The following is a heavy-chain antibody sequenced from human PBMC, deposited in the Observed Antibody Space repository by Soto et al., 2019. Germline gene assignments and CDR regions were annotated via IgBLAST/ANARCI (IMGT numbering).Heavy chain of an antibody. Sequence: QVQLVQSGAEVRKPGSSVKVSCRASGDTFKNYAISWVRQAPAQGLEWMGGIILIFGKKDYAQTFHGRVTINGDESTYTAHVELRGLRSYDTALDYCATSGYNDGPCDYWGRGLLVTVSS. CDR1: GDTFKNYA. D-gene: IGHD2-15*01. CDR2: IILIFGKK. J-gene: IGHJ4*01. V-gene: IGHV1-69*01. CDR3: ATSGYNDGPCDY.